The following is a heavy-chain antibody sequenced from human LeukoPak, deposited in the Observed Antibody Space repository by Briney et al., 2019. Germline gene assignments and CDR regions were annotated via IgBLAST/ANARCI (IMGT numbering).Heavy chain of an antibody. V-gene: IGHV1-2*02. Sequence: GASVKVSCKASGYTFTGYYMNWVRQAPGQGLEWKGWINSDSGLTKYAQKFQGRVTMTRDTSITTVYMDLTRLTSDDTAVYYCARNFDMKGFDPWGQGTLVTVSS. CDR1: GYTFTGYY. J-gene: IGHJ5*02. CDR3: ARNFDMKGFDP. D-gene: IGHD3-9*01. CDR2: INSDSGLT.